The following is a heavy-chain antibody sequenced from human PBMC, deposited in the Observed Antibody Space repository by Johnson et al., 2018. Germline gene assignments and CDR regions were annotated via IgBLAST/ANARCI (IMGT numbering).Heavy chain of an antibody. J-gene: IGHJ6*03. CDR2: ISYDGSNK. CDR1: GFTFSSYG. Sequence: QEQLGESGGGVVQPGRSLRLSCAASGFTFSSYGMHWVRQAPGTGLEWVAVISYDGSNKYYADSVKGRFTISRDHSKNTLELQMNSLRAEDTAVYYWAKDPSSSYSYYYYYMDVWGKGTTVTVSS. V-gene: IGHV3-30*18. D-gene: IGHD6-6*01. CDR3: AKDPSSSYSYYYYYMDV.